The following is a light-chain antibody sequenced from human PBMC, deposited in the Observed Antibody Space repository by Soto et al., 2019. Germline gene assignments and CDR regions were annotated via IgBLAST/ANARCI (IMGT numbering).Light chain of an antibody. Sequence: SYELTQPPSVSVSPGQTASITCSGDKLGDKYACWYQQKPGQSPVLVIYQDSKRPSGIPERFSGSNSGSTATLTISGTQAMDEADYYCQAWDSSTYGVFGGGTQRTGL. CDR2: QDS. CDR1: KLGDKY. CDR3: QAWDSSTYGV. J-gene: IGLJ2*01. V-gene: IGLV3-1*01.